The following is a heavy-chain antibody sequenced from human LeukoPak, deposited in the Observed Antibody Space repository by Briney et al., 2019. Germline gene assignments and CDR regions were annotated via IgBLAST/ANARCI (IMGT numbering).Heavy chain of an antibody. Sequence: SVKVSCKASGGTFSSYAISWVRQAPGQGLEWMGGIIPIFGTANYAQKFQGRVTITADESTSTAYMELSSLRSEDTAVYYCARGAPNYYDSSGYSFDYWGQGTLVTVSS. D-gene: IGHD3-22*01. CDR3: ARGAPNYYDSSGYSFDY. CDR1: GGTFSSYA. V-gene: IGHV1-69*13. J-gene: IGHJ4*02. CDR2: IIPIFGTA.